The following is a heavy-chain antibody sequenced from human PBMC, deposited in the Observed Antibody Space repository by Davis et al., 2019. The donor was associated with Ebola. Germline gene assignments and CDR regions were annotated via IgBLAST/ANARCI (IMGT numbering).Heavy chain of an antibody. D-gene: IGHD6-19*01. V-gene: IGHV4-34*01. CDR1: GGSFSGYY. Sequence: SQTLSLTCAVYGGSFSGYYWSWIRQPPGKGLEWIGEINHSGSTNYNPSLKSRVTISVDTSKNQFSLKLSSVTAADTAVYYCARGPSSGSYYYYYYGMDVWGQGTTVTVSS. CDR3: ARGPSSGSYYYYYYGMDV. J-gene: IGHJ6*02. CDR2: INHSGST.